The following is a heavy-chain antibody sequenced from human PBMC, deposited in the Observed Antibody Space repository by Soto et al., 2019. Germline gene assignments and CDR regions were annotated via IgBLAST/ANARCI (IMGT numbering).Heavy chain of an antibody. CDR1: VDSISSGGYS. Sequence: QLQLQESGSGLVKPSQTLSLTCAVSVDSISSGGYSWNWIRQPPGKGLEWIGYIYHSGGTDYNPSLKSRVTITVDSSNTQCPLKLSSVTAADAAVYYCARDSRSGYYLDYWGQGTRVTVPS. CDR3: ARDSRSGYYLDY. J-gene: IGHJ4*02. CDR2: IYHSGGT. V-gene: IGHV4-30-2*01. D-gene: IGHD3-22*01.